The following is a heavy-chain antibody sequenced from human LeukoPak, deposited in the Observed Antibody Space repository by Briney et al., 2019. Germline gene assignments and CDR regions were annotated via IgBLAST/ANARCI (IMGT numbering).Heavy chain of an antibody. D-gene: IGHD2/OR15-2a*01. CDR3: ARDFYASGFYLWFDP. CDR1: GGYTGSHY. J-gene: IGHJ5*02. V-gene: IGHV4-4*07. Sequence: PSETLSLTCTVSGGYTGSHYGSWIRQPAGKGLEWIGRISRCGTTHYNSSLGSRVTMSVDTSNNYFSLRLSSVRAADTAVYYCARDFYASGFYLWFDPWGQGILVADSS. CDR2: ISRCGTT.